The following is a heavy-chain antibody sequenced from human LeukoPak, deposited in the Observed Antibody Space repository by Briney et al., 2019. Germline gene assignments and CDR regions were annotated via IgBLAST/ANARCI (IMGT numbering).Heavy chain of an antibody. Sequence: GALRLSCAASGFTVSSNYMSWVRQAPGKGLEWVSVIYSGGSTYYADSVKGRFTISRDNSKNTLYLQMNSLRAEDTAVYYCASRDDFWSGYYTYWGQGTLVTVYS. CDR2: IYSGGST. J-gene: IGHJ4*02. CDR3: ASRDDFWSGYYTY. CDR1: GFTVSSNY. V-gene: IGHV3-53*01. D-gene: IGHD3-3*01.